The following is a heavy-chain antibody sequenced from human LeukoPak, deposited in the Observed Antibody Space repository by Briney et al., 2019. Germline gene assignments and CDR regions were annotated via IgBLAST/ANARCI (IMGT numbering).Heavy chain of an antibody. CDR1: GFTFSSYS. V-gene: IGHV3-48*04. Sequence: GGSLRLSCAASGFTFSSYSMNWVRQAPGKGLEWVSYISSSSSTIYYADSVKGRFTISRDNAKNSLYLQMNSLRAEDTAVYYCARVAVAGPHDAFDIWGQGTMVTVPS. D-gene: IGHD6-19*01. CDR3: ARVAVAGPHDAFDI. CDR2: ISSSSSTI. J-gene: IGHJ3*02.